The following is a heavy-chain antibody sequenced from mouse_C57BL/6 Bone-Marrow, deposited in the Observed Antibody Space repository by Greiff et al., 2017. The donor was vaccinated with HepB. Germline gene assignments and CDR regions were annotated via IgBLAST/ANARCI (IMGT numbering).Heavy chain of an antibody. CDR2: IYPRDGST. CDR1: GYTFTSYD. V-gene: IGHV1-85*01. CDR3: ARGYYYGSSYDWYFDV. D-gene: IGHD1-1*01. J-gene: IGHJ1*03. Sequence: QVQLQQSGPELVKPGASVKLSCKASGYTFTSYDINWVKQRPGQGLEWIGWIYPRDGSTKYTEKFKGKATLTVDTYSSTAYIELHSLTSEDSAVYFCARGYYYGSSYDWYFDVWGTGTTVTVSS.